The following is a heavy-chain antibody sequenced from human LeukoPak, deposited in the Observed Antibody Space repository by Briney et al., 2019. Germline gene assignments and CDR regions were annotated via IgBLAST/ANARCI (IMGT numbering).Heavy chain of an antibody. CDR2: YYPGVSDT. Sequence: GESLKISCKGSGYSFTSYWIGWVRQMPGKGLEWIGIYYPGVSDTRYSQSFQGQVTISADKLISTAYLQRSSLKASDTAMYYCARHEDGYNIDYWGQGTLVTVSS. CDR1: GYSFTSYW. J-gene: IGHJ4*02. CDR3: ARHEDGYNIDY. D-gene: IGHD5-24*01. V-gene: IGHV5-51*01.